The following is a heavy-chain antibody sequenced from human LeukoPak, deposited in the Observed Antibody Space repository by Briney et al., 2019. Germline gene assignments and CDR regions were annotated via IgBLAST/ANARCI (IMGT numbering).Heavy chain of an antibody. Sequence: PGGSLRLSCAASGFTFSSYAMSWVRRAPGKGLEWVSAISGSGGSTYYADSVKGRFTISRDNSKNTLYLQMNSLRAEDTAVYYCAKGEFGYYDSSGYYYGYWGQGTLVTVSS. D-gene: IGHD3-22*01. CDR3: AKGEFGYYDSSGYYYGY. V-gene: IGHV3-23*01. CDR1: GFTFSSYA. J-gene: IGHJ4*02. CDR2: ISGSGGST.